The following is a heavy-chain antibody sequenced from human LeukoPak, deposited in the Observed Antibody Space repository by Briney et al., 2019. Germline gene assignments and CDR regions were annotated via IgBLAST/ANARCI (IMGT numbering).Heavy chain of an antibody. D-gene: IGHD1-7*01. J-gene: IGHJ4*02. Sequence: PGGSLRLSCAASGFTFSSYAMSWVRQAPGKGLEWVSATSGSGGSTYYADSVKGRFTISRDNSKNTLYLQMNSLRAEDTAVYYCAKDSGSITGTTFSYWGQGTLVTVSS. CDR1: GFTFSSYA. CDR3: AKDSGSITGTTFSY. CDR2: TSGSGGST. V-gene: IGHV3-23*01.